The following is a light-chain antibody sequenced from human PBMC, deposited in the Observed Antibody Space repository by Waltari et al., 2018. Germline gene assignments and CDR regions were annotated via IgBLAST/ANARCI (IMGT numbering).Light chain of an antibody. J-gene: IGLJ2*01. CDR1: SSDIGSYNF. Sequence: QSALTQPASVSGSPGQSITISCTGTSSDIGSYNFVSWYQQHPGQAPKLIIYDVHSRPSGVSSRFSGSKSGNTASLTISGLQAEDEADYYCSSYTSSITSIFGGGTKLTVL. V-gene: IGLV2-14*03. CDR2: DVH. CDR3: SSYTSSITSI.